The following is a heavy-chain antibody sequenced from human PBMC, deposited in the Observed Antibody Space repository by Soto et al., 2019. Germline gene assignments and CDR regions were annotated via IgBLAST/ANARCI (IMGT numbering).Heavy chain of an antibody. CDR3: ARLLLSRVDFDP. Sequence: GESLKISCKGSGYSFNSHWIGWVRQMPGKGLEWMGRIDPSDSYTNYSPSFQGHVTISADKSISTAYLQWSSLKASDTAMYYCARLLLSRVDFDPWGQGTXVTVSS. D-gene: IGHD3-16*02. CDR2: IDPSDSYT. CDR1: GYSFNSHW. J-gene: IGHJ5*02. V-gene: IGHV5-10-1*01.